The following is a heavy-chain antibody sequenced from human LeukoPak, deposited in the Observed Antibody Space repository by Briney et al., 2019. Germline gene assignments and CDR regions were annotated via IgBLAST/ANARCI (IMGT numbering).Heavy chain of an antibody. J-gene: IGHJ5*02. CDR3: AALGFRMHVRIDP. CDR2: ISPDSGDT. D-gene: IGHD3-16*01. V-gene: IGHV1-2*02. CDR1: GYPFTGYH. Sequence: ASVKVSCKASGYPFTGYHVQWVRQAPGQGLEWIGRISPDSGDTIYAQKFQGRVTMTRDTSISTAYMDLSRLTSDDTAVYYCAALGFRMHVRIDPWGQGTPVTVSS.